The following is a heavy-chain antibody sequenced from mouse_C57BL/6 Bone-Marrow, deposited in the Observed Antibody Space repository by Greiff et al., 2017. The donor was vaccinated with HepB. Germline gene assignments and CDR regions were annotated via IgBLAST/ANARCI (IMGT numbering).Heavy chain of an antibody. V-gene: IGHV1-42*01. CDR2: INPSTGGT. D-gene: IGHD2-5*01. J-gene: IGHJ2*01. CDR1: GYSFTGYY. Sequence: DVQLQESGPELVKPGASVKISCKASGYSFTGYYMNWVKQSPEKSLEWIGEINPSTGGTTYNQKFKAKATLTVDKSSSTAYMQLKSLTSEDSAVYYCARDYSNYTYYFDYWGQGTTLTVSS. CDR3: ARDYSNYTYYFDY.